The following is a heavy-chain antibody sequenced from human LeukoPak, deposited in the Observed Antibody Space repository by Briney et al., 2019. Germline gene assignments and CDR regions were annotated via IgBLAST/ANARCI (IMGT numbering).Heavy chain of an antibody. J-gene: IGHJ4*02. V-gene: IGHV3-11*01. CDR1: GFTFSDNY. Sequence: GGSLRLSCAASGFTFSDNYMSWIRQAPGKGLEWVSYISSSGSTIYYADSVKGRFTISRDNAKNSLYLQMNSLRAEDTAVYSCARDPFIGSFDYWGQGALVTVSS. CDR2: ISSSGSTI. D-gene: IGHD3-16*01. CDR3: ARDPFIGSFDY.